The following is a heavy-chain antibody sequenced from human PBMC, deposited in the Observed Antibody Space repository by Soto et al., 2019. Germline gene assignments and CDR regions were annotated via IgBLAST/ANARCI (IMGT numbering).Heavy chain of an antibody. CDR1: GGTFSSYA. J-gene: IGHJ4*02. D-gene: IGHD3-22*01. CDR3: ARLIRENDSSGYYDY. V-gene: IGHV1-69*13. CDR2: IIPIFGTA. Sequence: ASVKVSCKASGGTFSSYAISWVRQAPGQGLEWMGGIIPIFGTANYAQKFQGRVTITADESTSTAYMELSSLRSEDTAVYYCARLIRENDSSGYYDYWGQGTLVTVSS.